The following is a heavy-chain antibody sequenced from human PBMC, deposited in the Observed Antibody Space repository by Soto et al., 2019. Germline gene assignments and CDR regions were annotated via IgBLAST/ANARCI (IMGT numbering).Heavy chain of an antibody. CDR2: IDPSDSYI. D-gene: IGHD6-19*01. J-gene: IGHJ4*02. Sequence: GESLKISCKTSGYTFSGHWISWVRQVPGKGLQWMGNIDPSDSYINYNPAFRGHVTFSVDKSNSTAYLHWRSLGPSDTAIYYCARHGAAIWLGYWGQGALVTVSS. V-gene: IGHV5-10-1*01. CDR1: GYTFSGHW. CDR3: ARHGAAIWLGY.